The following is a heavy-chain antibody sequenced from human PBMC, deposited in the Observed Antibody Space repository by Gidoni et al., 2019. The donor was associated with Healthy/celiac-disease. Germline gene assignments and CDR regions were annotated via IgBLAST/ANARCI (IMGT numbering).Heavy chain of an antibody. CDR3: ARDSYCSGGSCYDSHYGMDV. CDR1: GFTVSSNY. D-gene: IGHD2-15*01. J-gene: IGHJ6*02. CDR2: IYSGGST. V-gene: IGHV3-53*01. Sequence: EVQLVESGGGLIQPGGSLRLSCAASGFTVSSNYMRWVRQDPGKGLEWVSVIYSGGSTYYADSVKGRFTISRDNSKNTLYLQMNSLRAEDTAVYYCARDSYCSGGSCYDSHYGMDVWGQGTTVTVSS.